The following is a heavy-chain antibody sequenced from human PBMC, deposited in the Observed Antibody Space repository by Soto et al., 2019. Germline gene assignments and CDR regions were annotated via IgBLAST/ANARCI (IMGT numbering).Heavy chain of an antibody. CDR1: GFSFTNYW. D-gene: IGHD6-13*01. J-gene: IGHJ5*02. V-gene: IGHV5-10-1*01. CDR2: IDPVDSYA. Sequence: PGESLKISCKASGFSFTNYWISWVRHVPGKGLEWMGNIDPVDSYANYSPSFQGHVTFSVDTSISTAFLHWSSLQASDSATYFCARIESIARNWFDPWGQGTLVTVSS. CDR3: ARIESIARNWFDP.